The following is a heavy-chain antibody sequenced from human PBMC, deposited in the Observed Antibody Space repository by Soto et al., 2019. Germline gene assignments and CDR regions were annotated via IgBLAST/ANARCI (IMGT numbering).Heavy chain of an antibody. CDR3: ARPGAYSSGWEVFDY. CDR1: GGSISSSSYY. Sequence: QLQLQESGPGMVKPSETLSLTCTVSGGSISSSSYYWGWIRQPPGKGLEWIGSIYYSGSTYYNPSLKSRVTISVDTSKNQFSLKLCSVTAADTAVYYCARPGAYSSGWEVFDYWGQGTLVTVSS. J-gene: IGHJ4*02. V-gene: IGHV4-39*01. D-gene: IGHD6-25*01. CDR2: IYYSGST.